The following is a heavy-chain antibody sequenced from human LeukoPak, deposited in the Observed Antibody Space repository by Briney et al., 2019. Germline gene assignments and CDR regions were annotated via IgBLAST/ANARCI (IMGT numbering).Heavy chain of an antibody. CDR2: IYYSGST. CDR1: GGSISSYF. J-gene: IGHJ6*02. CDR3: ARGAGNYYFYGMDV. V-gene: IGHV4-59*01. Sequence: PSETLSLTCTVSGGSISSYFWSWIRQPPGKGLEWIGHIYYSGSTNYNPSLKSRVTVSVDTSKNQFSLKLSSVTAADTAVYYCARGAGNYYFYGMDVWGQGTMVTVSS.